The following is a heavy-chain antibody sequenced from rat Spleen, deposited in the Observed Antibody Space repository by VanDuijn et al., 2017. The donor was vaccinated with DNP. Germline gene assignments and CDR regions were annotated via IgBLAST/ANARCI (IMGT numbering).Heavy chain of an antibody. D-gene: IGHD1-2*01. V-gene: IGHV2-27*01. Sequence: QVQLKESGPGLVQPSQTLSLTCTVSGFSLTSYHVHWVRQPPGKGLEWMGRIQSGGSTDYNSLLKSRLSISRDTSKSQVFLKMNSLQTEDTATYYCARYSTSFVMDAWGQGASVTVSS. J-gene: IGHJ4*01. CDR2: IQSGGST. CDR1: GFSLTSYH. CDR3: ARYSTSFVMDA.